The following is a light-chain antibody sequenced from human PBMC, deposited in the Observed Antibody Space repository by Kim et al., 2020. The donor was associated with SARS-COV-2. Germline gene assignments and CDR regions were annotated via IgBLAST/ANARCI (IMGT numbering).Light chain of an antibody. CDR2: RNN. Sequence: GQRVTISCSGSSSNIGSNYVYWYQQLPGTAPKLLIYRNNQRPSGVPDRFSGSKSGTSASLAISGLRSEDEADFYCTAWDDSLSGYVFGTGTKVTVL. CDR3: TAWDDSLSGYV. CDR1: SSNIGSNY. J-gene: IGLJ1*01. V-gene: IGLV1-47*01.